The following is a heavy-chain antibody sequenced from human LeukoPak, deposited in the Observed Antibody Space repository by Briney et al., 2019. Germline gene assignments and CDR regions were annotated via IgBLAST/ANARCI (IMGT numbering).Heavy chain of an antibody. Sequence: NPSQTLSLTCTVSGGSISSGGYYWSWIRQPPGKGLEWIGYIYHSGSTYYNPSLKSRVTISVDRSKNQFSLKMKSVTAADTAVYYCASPSPGFDTWGQGTLVTVSS. V-gene: IGHV4-30-2*01. J-gene: IGHJ5*02. CDR1: GGSISSGGYY. CDR2: IYHSGST. CDR3: ASPSPGFDT.